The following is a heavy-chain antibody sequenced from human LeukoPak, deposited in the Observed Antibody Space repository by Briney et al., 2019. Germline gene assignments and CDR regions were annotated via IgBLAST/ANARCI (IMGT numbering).Heavy chain of an antibody. J-gene: IGHJ4*02. CDR2: IIPVFGTA. CDR1: GGTFSSYA. Sequence: SVKVSCKASGGTFSSYAISWVRQAPGQGLEWMGGIIPVFGTANYAQKFQGRVTITADESTSTAYMKLSSLRSEDTAVYYCAREAYGGNSGYFDYWGQGTLVTVSS. V-gene: IGHV1-69*13. CDR3: AREAYGGNSGYFDY. D-gene: IGHD4-23*01.